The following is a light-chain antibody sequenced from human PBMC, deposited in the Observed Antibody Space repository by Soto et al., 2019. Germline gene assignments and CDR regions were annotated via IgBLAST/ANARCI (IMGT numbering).Light chain of an antibody. V-gene: IGLV1-40*01. CDR2: GNT. J-gene: IGLJ3*02. Sequence: QSVLTQVPSVSGAPGQTVSVSCTGSSSNFGAGHDVHWYQQLPGTAPKVLIYGNTHRPSGVPDRFSGSKSGTSAYLAITGLQDEDEGDYYCQSYDSSLGGSVFGGGTKLTVL. CDR1: SSNFGAGHD. CDR3: QSYDSSLGGSV.